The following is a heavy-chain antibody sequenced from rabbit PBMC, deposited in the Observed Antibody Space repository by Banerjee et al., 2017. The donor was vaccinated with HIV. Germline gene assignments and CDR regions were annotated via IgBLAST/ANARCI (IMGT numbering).Heavy chain of an antibody. CDR1: GSDISSNA. CDR3: ARGRYAGYSGDGPFYFSL. D-gene: IGHD7-1*01. J-gene: IGHJ4*01. Sequence: QEQLVESGGGLVQPEGSLTLTCKASGSDISSNAMCWVRQAPGKRPEWIACIYTGTDSTYYATWAIGRFTVSRSSSTTVTLQMTSLTAADTATYFCARGRYAGYSGDGPFYFSLWGQGTLVTVS. V-gene: IGHV1S47*01. CDR2: IYTGTDST.